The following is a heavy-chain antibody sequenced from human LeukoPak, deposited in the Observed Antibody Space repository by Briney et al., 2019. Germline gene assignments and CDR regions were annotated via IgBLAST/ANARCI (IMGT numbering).Heavy chain of an antibody. V-gene: IGHV3-7*01. J-gene: IGHJ2*01. Sequence: GGSLRLSCPASGFTFSRYWMSWVGQAPGKGLEGVAHIKQDGSEKYYEDSVKGRFTISRDNAKNSLYLQMNSLRAEDTAVYYCARDGHDSSGYYWAWSFDVWGRGTLVTVSS. CDR2: IKQDGSEK. CDR3: ARDGHDSSGYYWAWSFDV. CDR1: GFTFSRYW. D-gene: IGHD3-22*01.